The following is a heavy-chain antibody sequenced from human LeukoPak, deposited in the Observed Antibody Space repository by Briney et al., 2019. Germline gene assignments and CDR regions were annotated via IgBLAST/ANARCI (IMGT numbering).Heavy chain of an antibody. CDR1: GFTFSSYA. J-gene: IGHJ4*02. CDR3: AKTPEQWLVRPLYFDY. V-gene: IGHV3-23*01. Sequence: GGSLRLSCAASGFTFSSYAMSWVRQAPGKGLEWVSAISGSGGSTYYADSVKGRFTISRDNSKNTLYLQMNSLRAEDTAVYYCAKTPEQWLVRPLYFDYWGQGTLVTVSS. CDR2: ISGSGGST. D-gene: IGHD6-19*01.